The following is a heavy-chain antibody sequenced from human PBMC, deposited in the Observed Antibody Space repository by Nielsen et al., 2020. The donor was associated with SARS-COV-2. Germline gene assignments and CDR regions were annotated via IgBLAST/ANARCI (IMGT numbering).Heavy chain of an antibody. D-gene: IGHD5-24*01. CDR3: ARGGDGHFDY. V-gene: IGHV3-33*08. J-gene: IGHJ4*02. Sequence: GESLKISCAASGFTFSSYSMNWVRQAPGKGLEWVAVIWYDGSNKYYADSVKGRFTISRDNSKNTLYLQMNSLRAEDTAVYYCARGGDGHFDYWGQGTLVTVSS. CDR1: GFTFSSYS. CDR2: IWYDGSNK.